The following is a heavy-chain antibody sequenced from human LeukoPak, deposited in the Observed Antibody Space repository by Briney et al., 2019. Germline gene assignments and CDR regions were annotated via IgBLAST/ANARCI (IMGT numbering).Heavy chain of an antibody. CDR1: GYTFTGYY. CDR2: INPNSGGT. D-gene: IGHD4-17*01. J-gene: IGHJ6*03. CDR3: ARDPAYGDYGGVVADYYYYYMDV. Sequence: ASVKVSCKASGYTFTGYYMHWVRQAPGQGLEWVGWINPNSGGTNYAQKFQGRVTMTRDTSISTAYMELSRLRSDDTAVYYCARDPAYGDYGGVVADYYYYYMDVWGKGTTVTISS. V-gene: IGHV1-2*02.